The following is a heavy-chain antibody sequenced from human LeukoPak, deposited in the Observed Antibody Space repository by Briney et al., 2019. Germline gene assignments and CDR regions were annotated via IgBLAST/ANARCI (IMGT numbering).Heavy chain of an antibody. Sequence: GGSLRLSCAASGLIVSSNYMSWVRQAPGKGLEWVSYISGSGSIIYYADSVKGRFTVSRDNAKNSLYLHMNSLRAEDTAVYYCARDSIGLFEGGQGTLVTVSS. CDR2: ISGSGSII. CDR3: ARDSIGLFE. J-gene: IGHJ4*02. V-gene: IGHV3-11*04. D-gene: IGHD3-3*01. CDR1: GLIVSSNY.